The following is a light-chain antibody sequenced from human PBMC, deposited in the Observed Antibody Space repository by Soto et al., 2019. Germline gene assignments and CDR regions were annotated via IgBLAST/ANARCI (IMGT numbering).Light chain of an antibody. J-gene: IGKJ1*01. CDR1: QYINTR. CDR2: QTS. V-gene: IGKV3-11*01. CDR3: HQRQSWPRT. Sequence: EIVLTQSPATLSSFPGDRVTLSCRARQYINTRLAWYQHRPGQAPRLLIYQTSLRAAGIPARFSASGSGTDFTLTISDVQPEDFALYYCHQRQSWPRTFGQGTKEDI.